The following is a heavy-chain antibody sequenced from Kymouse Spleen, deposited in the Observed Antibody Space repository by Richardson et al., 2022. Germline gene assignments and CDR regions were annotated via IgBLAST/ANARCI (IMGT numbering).Heavy chain of an antibody. Sequence: QVQLQQWGAGLLKPSETLSLTCAVYGGSFSGYYWSWIRQPPGKGLEWIGEINHSGSTNYNPSLKSRVTISVDTSKNQFSLKLSSVTAADTAVYYCARMTTWDWFDPWGQGTLVTVSS. J-gene: IGHJ5*02. CDR3: ARMTTWDWFDP. V-gene: IGHV4-34*01. CDR1: GGSFSGYY. D-gene: IGHD4-11,IGHD4-11*01. CDR2: INHSGST.